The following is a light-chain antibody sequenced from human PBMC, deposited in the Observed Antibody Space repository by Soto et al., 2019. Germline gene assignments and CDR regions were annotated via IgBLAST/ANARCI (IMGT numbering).Light chain of an antibody. V-gene: IGKV1-5*03. CDR2: KAS. CDR3: QQYNRYSWT. CDR1: QSISYW. J-gene: IGKJ1*01. Sequence: DIQLTQSPSFLSASVGDRVTITCRASQSISYWLAWYQQKPGKAPNLLIYKASSLKSGVPSRFSGSGSGTEFTLTISSLQADDFATYYCQQYNRYSWTFGQGTKVDIK.